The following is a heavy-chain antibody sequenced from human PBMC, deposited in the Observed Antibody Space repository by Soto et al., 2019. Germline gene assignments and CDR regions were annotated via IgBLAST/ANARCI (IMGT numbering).Heavy chain of an antibody. V-gene: IGHV3-23*01. CDR1: GFTFSSYA. J-gene: IGHJ5*02. CDR2: ISVDGRRT. Sequence: EVHLLESGGGLVQPGGSLRLSCAASGFTFSSYAMTWVRQAPGKGLEWVSGISVDGRRTYYADSVKGRFTISRDNSENTLYQQMNSLRAADTAVYYCTKPGTLLTGNNWFDRWGQGTLVTVSS. D-gene: IGHD3-9*01. CDR3: TKPGTLLTGNNWFDR.